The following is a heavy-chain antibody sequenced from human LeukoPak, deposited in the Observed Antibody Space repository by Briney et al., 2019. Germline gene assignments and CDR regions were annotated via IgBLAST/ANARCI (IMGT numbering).Heavy chain of an antibody. V-gene: IGHV3-9*01. D-gene: IGHD6-13*01. Sequence: GRSLRLSCAASGFTFDDYAMHWVRQAPGKGLEWVSGISWNSGSIGYADSVKGRFTISRDNAKNSLYLQMNSLRAEDTALYYCAKDYSSSWYVIDYWGQGTLVTVS. CDR2: ISWNSGSI. J-gene: IGHJ4*02. CDR3: AKDYSSSWYVIDY. CDR1: GFTFDDYA.